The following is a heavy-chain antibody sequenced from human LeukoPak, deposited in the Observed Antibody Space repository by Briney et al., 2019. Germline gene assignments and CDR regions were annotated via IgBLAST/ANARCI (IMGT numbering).Heavy chain of an antibody. CDR1: GYTFTGYY. V-gene: IGHV1-2*02. CDR2: INPNSGGT. Sequence: ASVKVSCKASGYTFTGYYMHWVRQAPGQGLEWMGWINPNSGGTNYAQKFQGRVTMTRDTSISTAYTELSRLRSDDTAVYYCARFRFDYYDSSGTSNWFDPWGQGTLVTVSS. CDR3: ARFRFDYYDSSGTSNWFDP. J-gene: IGHJ5*02. D-gene: IGHD3-22*01.